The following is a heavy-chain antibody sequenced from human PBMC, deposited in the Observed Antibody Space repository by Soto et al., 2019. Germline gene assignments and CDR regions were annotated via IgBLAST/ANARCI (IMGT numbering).Heavy chain of an antibody. CDR1: GGSMSSGGFS. CDR3: ARAPSRPPLVRGYNYGMAV. Sequence: LQLQESGSRLVKPSQTLSLTCAVSGGSMSSGGFSWSWIRQPPGKGLEWIGSIYHSGGTDYHPSLMSRATISVDRYKNQFSLKLTSMTAADTAVYYCARAPSRPPLVRGYNYGMAVWGQGTTVTVSS. V-gene: IGHV4-30-2*01. D-gene: IGHD3-10*01. CDR2: IYHSGGT. J-gene: IGHJ6*02.